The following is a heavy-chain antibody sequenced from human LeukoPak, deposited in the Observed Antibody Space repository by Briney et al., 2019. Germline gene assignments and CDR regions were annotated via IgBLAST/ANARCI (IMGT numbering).Heavy chain of an antibody. Sequence: SVKVSCKTSGGTFSSYAISWVRQAPGQGLEWMGGIIPIFGTANYAQKFQGRVTITADESTSTAYMELSSLRSEDTAVYYCARDVQYTTRNYYYGMDVWGQGTTVTVSS. CDR1: GGTFSSYA. J-gene: IGHJ6*02. V-gene: IGHV1-69*01. D-gene: IGHD1-26*01. CDR3: ARDVQYTTRNYYYGMDV. CDR2: IIPIFGTA.